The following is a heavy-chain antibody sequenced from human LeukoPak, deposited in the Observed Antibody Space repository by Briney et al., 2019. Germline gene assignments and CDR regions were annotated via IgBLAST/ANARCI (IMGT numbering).Heavy chain of an antibody. CDR3: ARLGVWKQQLEDYYFDY. J-gene: IGHJ4*02. CDR1: GYTFTGYY. Sequence: GASVKVSCKASGYTFTGYYMHWVRQAPGQGLEWMGWINPNSGGTNYAQKFQGRVTMTRDTSISTAYMELSRLRSDDTAVYYCARLGVWKQQLEDYYFDYWGQGTLVTVSS. CDR2: INPNSGGT. V-gene: IGHV1-2*02. D-gene: IGHD6-13*01.